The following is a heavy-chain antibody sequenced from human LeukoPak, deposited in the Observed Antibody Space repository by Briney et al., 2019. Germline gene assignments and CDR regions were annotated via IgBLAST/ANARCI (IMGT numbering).Heavy chain of an antibody. V-gene: IGHV3-74*01. D-gene: IGHD1-26*01. CDR3: ATQASVGY. CDR2: LNTDGSST. CDR1: GFTFSSYV. J-gene: IGHJ4*02. Sequence: GGSLRLSCAASGFTFSSYVMHWVRQAPGKGLVWVSRLNTDGSSTTYADSVKGRFTISRDNAKNTLYLQMNSLRAEDTAVYYCATQASVGYWGQGTLVTVSS.